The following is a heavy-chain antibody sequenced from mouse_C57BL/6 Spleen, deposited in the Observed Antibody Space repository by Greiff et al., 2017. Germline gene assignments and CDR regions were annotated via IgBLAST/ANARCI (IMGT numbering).Heavy chain of an antibody. CDR2: INPSSGYT. J-gene: IGHJ2*01. CDR3: AREGNYYGSSFDY. Sequence: QVQLQQPGAELVRPGASVKMSCKASGYTFTSYWMHWVKQRPGQGLEWIGYINPSSGYTKYNQKFKDKATLTADKSSSTAYMQLSSLTSEDSAVYYCAREGNYYGSSFDYWGQGTTLTVSS. D-gene: IGHD1-1*01. V-gene: IGHV1-4*01. CDR1: GYTFTSYW.